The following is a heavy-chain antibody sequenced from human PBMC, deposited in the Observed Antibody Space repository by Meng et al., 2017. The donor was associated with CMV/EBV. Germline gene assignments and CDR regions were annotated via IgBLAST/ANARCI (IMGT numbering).Heavy chain of an antibody. V-gene: IGHV1-69*01. J-gene: IGHJ4*02. CDR3: ARMPRDGNNYIDY. D-gene: IGHD5-24*01. Sequence: QVELVQFWAEVKKAGSSVKVSCKASGGPFSRYAIRWVRQAPGQGLEWMGGIIPIFGTANYAQKFQGRVTITADESTSTAYMELSSLRSEDTAVYCCARMPRDGNNYIDYWGQGTLVTVSS. CDR1: GGPFSRYA. CDR2: IIPIFGTA.